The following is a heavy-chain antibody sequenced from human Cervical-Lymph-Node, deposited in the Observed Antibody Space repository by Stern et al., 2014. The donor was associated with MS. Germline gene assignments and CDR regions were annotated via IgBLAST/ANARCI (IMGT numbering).Heavy chain of an antibody. V-gene: IGHV4-59*01. CDR2: IDYSVST. CDR1: GGSIYNYY. D-gene: IGHD2-2*01. Sequence: QLQLQESGPGLVKPSETLSLTCTVSGGSIYNYYWTWIRQPPGKGLEWIGHIDYSVSTNYNPSLESRVTMSVDSSKNEFSLILTSVTAADTAVYYCARALRNAYTWFDPWGQGTLVTVSS. J-gene: IGHJ5*01. CDR3: ARALRNAYTWFDP.